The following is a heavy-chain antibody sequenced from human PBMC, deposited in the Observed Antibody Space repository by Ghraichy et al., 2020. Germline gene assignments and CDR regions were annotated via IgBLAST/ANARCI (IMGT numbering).Heavy chain of an antibody. D-gene: IGHD2-15*01. Sequence: GGSLRLSCAASGFTFSSYGMHWVRQAPGKGLEWVAVISDAGSNKYYADSVKGRFTISRDNSKNTLYLQVNSLRAEDTAVYYCARGRGGSSEFDYWGQGTLVTVSS. CDR2: ISDAGSNK. V-gene: IGHV3-30*03. J-gene: IGHJ4*02. CDR3: ARGRGGSSEFDY. CDR1: GFTFSSYG.